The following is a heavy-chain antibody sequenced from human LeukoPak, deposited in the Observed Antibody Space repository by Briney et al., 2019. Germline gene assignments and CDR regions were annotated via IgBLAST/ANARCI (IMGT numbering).Heavy chain of an antibody. V-gene: IGHV3-9*03. Sequence: PGGSLRLSCAAYGFTFDDYAMHWVRQAPGKGLEWVSGISWNSGSIGYADSVKGRFTISRDSAKNSLYLQMNSLRAEDMALYYCAASVTGDLGDAFDIWGQGTMVTVSS. J-gene: IGHJ3*02. CDR2: ISWNSGSI. D-gene: IGHD7-27*01. CDR1: GFTFDDYA. CDR3: AASVTGDLGDAFDI.